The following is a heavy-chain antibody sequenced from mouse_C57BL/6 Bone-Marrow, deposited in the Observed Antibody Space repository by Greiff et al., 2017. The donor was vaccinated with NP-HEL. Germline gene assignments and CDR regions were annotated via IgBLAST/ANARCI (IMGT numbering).Heavy chain of an antibody. CDR2: IYPGDGDT. D-gene: IGHD1-1*01. CDR3: ARSGITTVVDWYFDV. V-gene: IGHV1-82*01. J-gene: IGHJ1*03. Sequence: QVQLQQSGPELVKPGASVKISCKASGYAFSSSWMNWVKQRPGKGLERIGRIYPGDGDTNYNGKFKGKATLTADKSSSTAYMQLSSLTSEDSAVYFCARSGITTVVDWYFDVWGTGTTVTVSS. CDR1: GYAFSSSW.